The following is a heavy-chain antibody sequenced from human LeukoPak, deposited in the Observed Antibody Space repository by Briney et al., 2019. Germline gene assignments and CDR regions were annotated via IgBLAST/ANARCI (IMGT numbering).Heavy chain of an antibody. CDR3: ARANFLYRSSTTCLFDY. V-gene: IGHV1-2*02. CDR2: INPNSGDT. D-gene: IGHD2-2*01. CDR1: GYTFTDYY. J-gene: IGHJ4*02. Sequence: ASVKVSCKASGYTFTDYYLHWVRQAPGQGFEWMGWINPNSGDTNYAQKFQGRVTMTRDTSISTAHMEMSRLRSDDTAVYYCARANFLYRSSTTCLFDYWVQGTLVTVSS.